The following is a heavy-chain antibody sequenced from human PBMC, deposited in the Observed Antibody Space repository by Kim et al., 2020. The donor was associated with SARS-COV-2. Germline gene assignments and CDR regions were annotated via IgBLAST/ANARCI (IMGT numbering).Heavy chain of an antibody. D-gene: IGHD4-17*01. J-gene: IGHJ4*02. CDR2: ISSSGATI. V-gene: IGHV3-48*03. Sequence: GGSLRLSCAASGFIFSKYEMNWVRQAPGKGLEWISYISSSGATIYFADSVRGRFTISRDNAKNSLYLQMNSLTAEVTAVYYCAREYGDYVLFDSWGQGTL. CDR1: GFIFSKYE. CDR3: AREYGDYVLFDS.